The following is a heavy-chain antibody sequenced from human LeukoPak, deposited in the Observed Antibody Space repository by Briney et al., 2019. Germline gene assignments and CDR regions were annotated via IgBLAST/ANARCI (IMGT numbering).Heavy chain of an antibody. J-gene: IGHJ4*02. CDR1: GFPFSSYW. CDR3: ARGEDYGDYFDY. CDR2: IKQDGSKE. D-gene: IGHD3-16*01. Sequence: GGSLRLSCVASGFPFSSYWMTWVRQAPGKGLEWVANIKQDGSKESYVDSVKGRFTISRDNSKNTLHLQMNSLRVEDTAVYHCARGEDYGDYFDYWGQGTLVTVSS. V-gene: IGHV3-7*03.